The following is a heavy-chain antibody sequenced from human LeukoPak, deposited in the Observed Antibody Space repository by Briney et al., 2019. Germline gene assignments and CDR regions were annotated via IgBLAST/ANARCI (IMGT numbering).Heavy chain of an antibody. J-gene: IGHJ4*02. D-gene: IGHD1-26*01. V-gene: IGHV3-21*06. CDR1: GFTFSSYS. CDR2: ISSSSSYI. CDR3: ATGGVGATSPLFIDY. Sequence: GGSLRLSCAASGFTFSSYSMNWVGQAPGKGLEWVSFISSSSSYIYYADSLKGRFTISRDNAKNSLFLQMTSLRADDTAVYYCATGGVGATSPLFIDYWGQGTLVTVPS.